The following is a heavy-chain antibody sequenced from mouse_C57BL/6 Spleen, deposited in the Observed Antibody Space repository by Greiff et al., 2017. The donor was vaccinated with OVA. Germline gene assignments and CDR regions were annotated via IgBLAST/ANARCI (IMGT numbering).Heavy chain of an antibody. CDR2: IYPGDGDP. V-gene: IGHV1-80*01. CDR1: GYAFSSYW. D-gene: IGHD5-5*01. J-gene: IGHJ4*01. Sequence: VQLQQSGAELVKPGASVKISCKASGYAFSSYWMNWVKQRPGKGLEWIGQIYPGDGDPNYNGKFKGKATLTADKSSSTAYMQLSSLTSEDSAVYFCARGEDYQYMDYWGQGTSVTVSS. CDR3: ARGEDYQYMDY.